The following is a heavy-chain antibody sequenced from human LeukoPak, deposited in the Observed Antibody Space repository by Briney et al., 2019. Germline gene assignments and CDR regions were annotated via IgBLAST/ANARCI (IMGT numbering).Heavy chain of an antibody. J-gene: IGHJ3*02. CDR3: ARVRDAFDI. Sequence: ASVKVSCKTSGYTFNNFGITWVRQAPGQGLEWMGRIIPILGIANYAQKFQGRVTITADKSTSTAYMELSSLRSEDTAVYYCARVRDAFDIWGQGTMVTVSS. CDR2: IIPILGIA. V-gene: IGHV1-69*04. CDR1: GYTFNNFG.